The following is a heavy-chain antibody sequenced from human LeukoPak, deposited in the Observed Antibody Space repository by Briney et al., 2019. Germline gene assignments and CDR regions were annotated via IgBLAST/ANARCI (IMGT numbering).Heavy chain of an antibody. J-gene: IGHJ3*02. CDR2: ISSSGSTI. CDR1: GFTFRSYE. V-gene: IGHV3-48*03. D-gene: IGHD3-9*01. Sequence: GGSLRLSCAASGFTFRSYEMTWGRQAPGKGLGWDSYISSSGSTIYYADSVKGRFTISRHNAKNSLYLQRNSVRAEDTAVYYCARVDSGLYFDWLSERNAFDICGQERMVTVSS. CDR3: ARVDSGLYFDWLSERNAFDI.